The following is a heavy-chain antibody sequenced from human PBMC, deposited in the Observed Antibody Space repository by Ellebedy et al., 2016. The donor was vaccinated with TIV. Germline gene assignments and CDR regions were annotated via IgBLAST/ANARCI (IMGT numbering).Heavy chain of an antibody. Sequence: ASVKVSXXASGYTFTSHGISWVRQAPGQGLEWMGWISTYNGNAHYAQKLQGRVTMTRDTSSSTAYMELRSLTPDDTAVYYCASRSRSGLVAVGNDYYAMDVWGQGTTVTVSS. CDR2: ISTYNGNA. J-gene: IGHJ6*02. CDR1: GYTFTSHG. D-gene: IGHD6-13*01. V-gene: IGHV1-18*01. CDR3: ASRSRSGLVAVGNDYYAMDV.